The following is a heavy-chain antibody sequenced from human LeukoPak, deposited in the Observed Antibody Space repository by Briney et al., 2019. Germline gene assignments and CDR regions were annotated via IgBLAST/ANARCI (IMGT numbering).Heavy chain of an antibody. CDR1: GFTFSNYA. D-gene: IGHD4-17*01. CDR2: ISNEGNNR. J-gene: IGHJ5*02. Sequence: GGSMRLSCAASGFTFSNYAMHWVRQAPGKGLEWVAVISNEGNNRYYAESVKGRFTISRDNSKNTLYLQMNSLRFEDTAVFYCARGTVTTKVKWFDPWGQGTLVTVSS. CDR3: ARGTVTTKVKWFDP. V-gene: IGHV3-30*04.